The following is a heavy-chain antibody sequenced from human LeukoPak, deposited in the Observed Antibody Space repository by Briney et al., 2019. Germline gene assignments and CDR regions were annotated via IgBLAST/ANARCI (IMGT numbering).Heavy chain of an antibody. Sequence: SETLSLTCTVSGGSISSGSYYWSWIRQPPGKGLEWIGYIYYSGSTNYNPSLKSRVTISVDTSKNQFSLKLSSVTAADTAVYYCARVKWELLSREWYYYYMDVWGKGTTVTVSS. V-gene: IGHV4-61*01. CDR3: ARVKWELLSREWYYYYMDV. CDR1: GGSISSGSYY. CDR2: IYYSGST. D-gene: IGHD1-26*01. J-gene: IGHJ6*03.